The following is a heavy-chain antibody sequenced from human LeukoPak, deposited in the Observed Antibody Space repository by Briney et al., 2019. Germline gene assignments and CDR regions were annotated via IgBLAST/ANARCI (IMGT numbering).Heavy chain of an antibody. CDR2: IYYSGST. Sequence: SETLSLTCTVSGGSISSSSYYWGRIRHPPGTGLEGIGSIYYSGSTYYNPSLKSRVTISVDTSKNQLSLNLSSVTGADTAVYYCARLYYDSSGYYRICYFDCWGQGTLVTVSS. CDR1: GGSISSSSYY. CDR3: ARLYYDSSGYYRICYFDC. J-gene: IGHJ4*02. V-gene: IGHV4-39*01. D-gene: IGHD3-22*01.